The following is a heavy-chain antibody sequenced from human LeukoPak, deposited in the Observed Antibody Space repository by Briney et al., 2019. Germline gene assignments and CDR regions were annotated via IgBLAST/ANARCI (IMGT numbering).Heavy chain of an antibody. V-gene: IGHV5-51*01. D-gene: IGHD2/OR15-2a*01. CDR3: ATYSSTFYHDY. CDR2: IYPGDSDT. CDR1: GYSFTNYW. Sequence: GESLKISCKGSGYSFTNYWIAWVRQVPGKGLEWMGIIYPGDSDTRYSPSFQGQVTISADKSISTAYLQWSSLKASDTAMYYCATYSSTFYHDYWGQGTLVTVSS. J-gene: IGHJ4*02.